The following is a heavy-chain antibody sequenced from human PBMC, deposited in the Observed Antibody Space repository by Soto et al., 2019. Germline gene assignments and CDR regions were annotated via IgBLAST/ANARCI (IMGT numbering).Heavy chain of an antibody. Sequence: EVQLVESGGCLVQPGGSLRLSCAGSGFTLSDHYIDWARQAPGKGLEWVGRSRDKPQGYSTTYAASVKGRFTTSRDESKNSAYLQMNSLKTEDTAVYYCVRATYISDSSGYTRCLDYWGQGTLVTVSS. CDR2: SRDKPQGYST. D-gene: IGHD3-22*01. CDR1: GFTLSDHY. J-gene: IGHJ4*02. CDR3: VRATYISDSSGYTRCLDY. V-gene: IGHV3-72*01.